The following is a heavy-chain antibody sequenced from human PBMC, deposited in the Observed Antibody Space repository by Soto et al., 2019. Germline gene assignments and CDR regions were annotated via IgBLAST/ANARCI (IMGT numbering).Heavy chain of an antibody. D-gene: IGHD3-22*01. Sequence: SETLSLTCTFSGCSISSYYWSWIRQPPGKGLEWIGYIYYSGSTNYNPSLKSRVTISVDTSKNQFSLKLSSVTAADTAVYYCARGSSGYPYYFDYWGQGTTVTVSS. CDR2: IYYSGST. CDR3: ARGSSGYPYYFDY. CDR1: GCSISSYY. V-gene: IGHV4-59*01. J-gene: IGHJ4*03.